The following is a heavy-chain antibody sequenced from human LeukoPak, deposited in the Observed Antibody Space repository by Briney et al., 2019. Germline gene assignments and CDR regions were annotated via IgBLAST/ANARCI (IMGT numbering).Heavy chain of an antibody. J-gene: IGHJ4*02. CDR1: GFPFSTYS. Sequence: GGSLRLSCAASGFPFSTYSMHWVRQAPGKGLEWVAVISSDESSENYADSVEGRFTISRDNSKNTLYLQMNTLRAEDTAVYYCAREKYCTATDCLHGRFYFDYWGQGTLVTVPS. CDR3: AREKYCTATDCLHGRFYFDY. V-gene: IGHV3-30*04. CDR2: ISSDESSE. D-gene: IGHD2-8*02.